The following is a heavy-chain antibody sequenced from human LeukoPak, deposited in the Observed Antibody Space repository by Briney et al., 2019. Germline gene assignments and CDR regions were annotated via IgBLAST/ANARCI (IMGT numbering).Heavy chain of an antibody. D-gene: IGHD3-10*01. CDR1: GGSISSNNW. J-gene: IGHJ3*02. CDR3: TRVGDHYGRYDPFDI. V-gene: IGHV4-4*02. Sequence: SETLSLTCAVSGGSISSNNWWSWVRQPPGKGLEWIGEIYQSGSTNYNPSLKSRVTISVEKSKNQVSLILSPVTAADTAVYYCTRVGDHYGRYDPFDIWGQGTMVTVSS. CDR2: IYQSGST.